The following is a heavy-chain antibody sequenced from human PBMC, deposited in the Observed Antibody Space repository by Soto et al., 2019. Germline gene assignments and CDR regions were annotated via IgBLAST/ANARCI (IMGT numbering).Heavy chain of an antibody. CDR1: GFTFSSYA. D-gene: IGHD4-17*01. J-gene: IGHJ4*02. CDR2: ISGSGGST. V-gene: IGHV3-23*01. CDR3: AKSFDYGDYVYYFDD. Sequence: PGGSLRLSCAASGFTFSSYAMSWVRQAPGKGLEWVSAISGSGGSTYYADSVKGPFTISRDNSKNTLYLQMNSLRVEDTAVYYCAKSFDYGDYVYYFDDWGQGSLVTVSS.